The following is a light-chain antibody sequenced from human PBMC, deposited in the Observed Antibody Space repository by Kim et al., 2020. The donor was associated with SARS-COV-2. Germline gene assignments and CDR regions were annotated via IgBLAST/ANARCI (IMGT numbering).Light chain of an antibody. J-gene: IGKJ1*01. V-gene: IGKV1-12*01. Sequence: ASVGDGVTIACRASQVIANWVAWYQQKPGRAPKLLIYAASKLQSDVPSRFSGSGSGTDFTLTISSLQPEDCATYYCQQINSFPVAFGQGTKVDIK. CDR3: QQINSFPVA. CDR1: QVIANW. CDR2: AAS.